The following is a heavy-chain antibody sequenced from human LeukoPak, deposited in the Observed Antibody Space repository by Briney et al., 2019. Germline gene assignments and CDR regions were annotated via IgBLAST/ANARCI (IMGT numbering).Heavy chain of an antibody. CDR3: ARGPRYDYDSSVYYFEF. CDR2: INTYNGNT. V-gene: IGHV1-18*01. Sequence: WASVKVSCKASGYTFSNYGISWVRQAPGQGLEWVGRINTYNGNTKYVQKFHDRVTLTTDTFTNTAYMELRRLRSGDTAMYYCARGPRYDYDSSVYYFEFWGQGTLVIVSS. J-gene: IGHJ4*02. CDR1: GYTFSNYG. D-gene: IGHD3-22*01.